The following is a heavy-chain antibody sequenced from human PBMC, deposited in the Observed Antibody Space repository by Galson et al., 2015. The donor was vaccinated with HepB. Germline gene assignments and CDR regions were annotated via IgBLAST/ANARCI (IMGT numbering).Heavy chain of an antibody. CDR1: GGTFSSYA. D-gene: IGHD6-19*01. J-gene: IGHJ6*03. V-gene: IGHV1-69*13. CDR3: ARGRAWAVAATGYMDA. Sequence: SVKVSCKASGGTFSSYAISWVRQAPGQGLEWMGGIVPIFGTANYAQKFQGRVTITADESTSTAYMELSSLRSEDTAVYYCARGRAWAVAATGYMDAWGKGTTVTVSS. CDR2: IVPIFGTA.